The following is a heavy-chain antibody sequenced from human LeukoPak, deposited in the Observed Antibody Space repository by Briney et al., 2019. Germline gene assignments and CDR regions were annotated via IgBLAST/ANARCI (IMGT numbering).Heavy chain of an antibody. CDR3: ARDTGGPLDY. V-gene: IGHV3-48*03. CDR1: GFTFRSYE. D-gene: IGHD2-8*02. CDR2: ISNYDGST. Sequence: GGSLRLSCAASGFTFRSYEMNWVRQAPGKGLEWVSYISNYDGSTYYTGSVKGRFTISRDNAKNSLYLQMNSLRAEDTAVYYCARDTGGPLDYWGQGNLVTVSS. J-gene: IGHJ4*02.